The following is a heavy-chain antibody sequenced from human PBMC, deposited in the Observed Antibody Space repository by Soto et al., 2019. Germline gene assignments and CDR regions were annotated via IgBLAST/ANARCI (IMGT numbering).Heavy chain of an antibody. CDR1: GYTFTTLS. Sequence: QVQLEQSGAEVRRSGASVKVSCKASGYTFTTLSMHWVRQAPGQRLEWMGYINAGNGYTKYSQNFQGRVTITRDTLASTASRELSSLRSEDTAVYSCASQYCGAYCSADYWGQGTLVTVPS. CDR2: INAGNGYT. V-gene: IGHV1-3*01. CDR3: ASQYCGAYCSADY. J-gene: IGHJ4*02. D-gene: IGHD2-21*01.